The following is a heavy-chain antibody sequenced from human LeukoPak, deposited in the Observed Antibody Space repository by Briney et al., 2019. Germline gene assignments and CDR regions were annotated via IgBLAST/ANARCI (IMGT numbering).Heavy chain of an antibody. Sequence: ASVKVSCKASGYTFINYNINWVRQATGQGLEWMGWMNPNSGNTAYAQKFQGRVTITRNTSISTAYMELSSLRSEDTAVYYCAREDYYDSGSNDYWGQGTLVTVSS. CDR2: MNPNSGNT. V-gene: IGHV1-8*03. D-gene: IGHD3-22*01. CDR3: AREDYYDSGSNDY. CDR1: GYTFINYN. J-gene: IGHJ4*02.